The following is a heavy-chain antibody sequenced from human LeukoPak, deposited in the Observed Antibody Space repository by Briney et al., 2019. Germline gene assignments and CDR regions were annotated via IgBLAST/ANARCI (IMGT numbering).Heavy chain of an antibody. D-gene: IGHD2/OR15-2a*01. CDR1: GFTFSIYG. Sequence: GGSLRLSCAASGFTFSIYGMHWVRQAAGKGLEWVAFIRFDGSNKYYGDFVKGRFTISRDNSKNTLYLQMNSLRPEDTAIYYCAKEATSPTYYYYYYYMDDWGKGTTITVSS. CDR2: IRFDGSNK. J-gene: IGHJ6*03. V-gene: IGHV3-30*02. CDR3: AKEATSPTYYYYYYYMDD.